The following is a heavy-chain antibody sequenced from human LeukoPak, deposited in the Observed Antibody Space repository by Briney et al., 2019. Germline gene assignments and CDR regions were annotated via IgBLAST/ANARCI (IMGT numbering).Heavy chain of an antibody. D-gene: IGHD2-15*01. CDR2: IIPIFGTA. Sequence: ASVKVSCKASGYTFTSYGISWVRQAPGQGLEWMGGIIPIFGTANYAQKFQGRVTITADKSTSTAYMELSSLRSEDTAVYYCASSIVVVVAATRHYYYYMDVWGKGTTVTVSS. V-gene: IGHV1-69*06. J-gene: IGHJ6*03. CDR1: GYTFTSYG. CDR3: ASSIVVVVAATRHYYYYMDV.